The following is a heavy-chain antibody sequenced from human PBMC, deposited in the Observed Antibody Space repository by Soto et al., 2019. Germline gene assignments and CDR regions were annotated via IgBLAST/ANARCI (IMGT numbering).Heavy chain of an antibody. V-gene: IGHV1-18*01. D-gene: IGHD2-21*02. Sequence: GASVKVSCKASGYTFTSYGISWVRQAPGQGLEWMGWISAYNGNTNYAQKFQGRVTITRDTSASTAYMELSSLRSEDTAVYYCASGFRGGDAHWFDPWRQGTLV. J-gene: IGHJ5*02. CDR2: ISAYNGNT. CDR3: ASGFRGGDAHWFDP. CDR1: GYTFTSYG.